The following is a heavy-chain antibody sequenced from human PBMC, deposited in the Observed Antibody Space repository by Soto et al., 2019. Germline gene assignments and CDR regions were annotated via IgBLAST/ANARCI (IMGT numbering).Heavy chain of an antibody. Sequence: QVQLQESGPGLVKPSETLSLTCTVSGGSISSYYWSWIRQPPGKGLEWIGYIYYSGSTKYNPSLKSRVPISVDTSKNQYSLKLSSVTAADTAVYYCARHVGYYSQGEWFDPWGQGTRVTVSS. CDR2: IYYSGST. D-gene: IGHD2-15*01. J-gene: IGHJ5*02. CDR3: ARHVGYYSQGEWFDP. V-gene: IGHV4-59*08. CDR1: GGSISSYY.